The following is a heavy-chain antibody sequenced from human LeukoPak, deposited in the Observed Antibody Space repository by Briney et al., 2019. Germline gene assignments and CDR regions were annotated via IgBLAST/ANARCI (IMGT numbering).Heavy chain of an antibody. CDR3: ARYVRGSYFYMDV. D-gene: IGHD3-10*01. J-gene: IGHJ6*03. CDR2: IKQDGSDK. Sequence: GGSLRLSCAASGFTFSSYFMSWVRQAPGKGLEWVANIKQDGSDKYYMDSVKGRFTISRDNAKISLYLQMNSLRAEDTAVYYCARYVRGSYFYMDVWGKGTTVTVSS. CDR1: GFTFSSYF. V-gene: IGHV3-7*01.